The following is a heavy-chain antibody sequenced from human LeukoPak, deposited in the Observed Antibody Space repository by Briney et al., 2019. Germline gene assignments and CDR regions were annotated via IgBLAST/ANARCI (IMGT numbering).Heavy chain of an antibody. CDR3: ARAFEYYYDSSGYYGGY. CDR1: GGTFSSYA. CDR2: IIPIFGTA. V-gene: IGHV1-69*01. J-gene: IGHJ4*02. D-gene: IGHD3-22*01. Sequence: SVKVSCKASGGTFSSYAISWVRQAPGQGLEWTGGIIPIFGTANYAQKFQGRVTITADESTSTAYMELSSLRSEDTAVYYCARAFEYYYDSSGYYGGYWGQGTLVTVSS.